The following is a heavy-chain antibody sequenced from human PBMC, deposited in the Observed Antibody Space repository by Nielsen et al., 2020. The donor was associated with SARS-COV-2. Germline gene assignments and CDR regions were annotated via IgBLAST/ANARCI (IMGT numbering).Heavy chain of an antibody. CDR3: TRSVGGVYVDV. CDR1: GFTFSDYY. D-gene: IGHD1-26*01. Sequence: GESLKISCADSGFTFSDYYMDWVRQAPGKGLEWVGRSRNKPNYYTSEYAASVKVRFTISRDDSKNSLYLEMNSLKTEDTAVYYCTRSVGGVYVDVWGKGTAVTVS. CDR2: SRNKPNYYTS. V-gene: IGHV3-72*01. J-gene: IGHJ6*03.